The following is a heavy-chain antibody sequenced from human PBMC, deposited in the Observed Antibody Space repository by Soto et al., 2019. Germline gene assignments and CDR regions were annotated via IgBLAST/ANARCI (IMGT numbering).Heavy chain of an antibody. V-gene: IGHV4-4*02. CDR3: ASRGYSYGYGVRYYYFDY. D-gene: IGHD5-18*01. CDR1: VGSISSSNW. CDR2: IYHSGST. J-gene: IGHJ4*02. Sequence: PSETLSLACAFSVGSISSSNWCSWVRQPPGKGLEWIGEIYHSGSTNYNPSLKSRVTISVDKSKNQFSLKLSSVTAADTAVYYCASRGYSYGYGVRYYYFDYWGQGTLVTVSS.